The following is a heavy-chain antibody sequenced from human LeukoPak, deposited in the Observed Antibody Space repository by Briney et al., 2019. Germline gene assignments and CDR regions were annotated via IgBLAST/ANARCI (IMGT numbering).Heavy chain of an antibody. CDR3: ARASSSCHFDY. V-gene: IGHV3-33*01. D-gene: IGHD6-6*01. CDR2: IWYDGSKT. J-gene: IGHJ4*02. CDR1: GFTFTNYG. Sequence: PGTSLRLSCATSGFTFTNYGLHWVRQAPGKGLEWVAVIWYDGSKTYYADSVNGRFTISRDNSKNTVYLQMNSLRAEDTAVYYCARASSSCHFDYWGQGTLVTASS.